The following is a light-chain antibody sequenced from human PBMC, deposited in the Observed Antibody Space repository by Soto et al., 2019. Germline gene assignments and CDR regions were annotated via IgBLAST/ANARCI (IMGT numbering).Light chain of an antibody. CDR3: QQYGSSPGT. V-gene: IGKV3-20*01. J-gene: IGKJ1*01. CDR1: XNLLHSNGYNY. CDR2: GAS. Sequence: EIVLTQSPLSLPVTPGEPASISCRSSXNLLHSNGYNYLNWYQQKPGQAPRLLIYGASSRATGIPDRFSGSGSGTDFTLTISRLEPEDFAVYYCQQYGSSPGTFGQGTKVDIK.